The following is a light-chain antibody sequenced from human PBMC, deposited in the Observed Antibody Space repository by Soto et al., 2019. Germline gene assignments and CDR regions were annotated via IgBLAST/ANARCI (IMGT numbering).Light chain of an antibody. Sequence: DIVMTQSPLSLPVTPGEPASISCRSSQSLLHSNGYNYLDWYLQKPGQSPQLLIYLGSNRASGVPDRFSGSGSGTDFTLKISRVEAEDVGVYYCMHSIQFPITFGQGTRLEIK. J-gene: IGKJ5*01. CDR1: QSLLHSNGYNY. CDR3: MHSIQFPIT. V-gene: IGKV2-28*01. CDR2: LGS.